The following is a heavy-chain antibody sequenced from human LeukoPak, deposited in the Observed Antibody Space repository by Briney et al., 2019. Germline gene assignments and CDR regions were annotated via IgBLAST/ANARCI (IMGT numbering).Heavy chain of an antibody. CDR3: ARVNRGDAFDI. Sequence: GGSLRLSCAASGFTFSSYGMHWVRQAPGRGLEWVAVIWYDGRHKFYADSLKGRFTISRDNSKNTLYLQMNSLRAEDTAVYYCARVNRGDAFDIWGQGTLVSVSS. V-gene: IGHV3-33*01. J-gene: IGHJ3*02. CDR1: GFTFSSYG. CDR2: IWYDGRHK. D-gene: IGHD3-16*02.